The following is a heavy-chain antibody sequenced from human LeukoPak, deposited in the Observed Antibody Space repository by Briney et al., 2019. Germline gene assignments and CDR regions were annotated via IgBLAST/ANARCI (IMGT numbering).Heavy chain of an antibody. CDR3: TTENWYVFEN. D-gene: IGHD1-1*01. CDR1: GFPFSSYW. J-gene: IGHJ4*02. CDR2: ITLDGSDS. Sequence: GGSLRLSCAASGFPFSSYWMAWVRQAPGKGLEGVATITLDGSDSYYVDSVKGRFTVSRDNAKNSLYLQMHSLRVEDTAVFYCTTENWYVFENWGQGSLVTVSS. V-gene: IGHV3-7*04.